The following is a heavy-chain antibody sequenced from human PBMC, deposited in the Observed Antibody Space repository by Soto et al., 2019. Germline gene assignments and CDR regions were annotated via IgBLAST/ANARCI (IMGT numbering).Heavy chain of an antibody. CDR3: ARESSYYGGGGY. D-gene: IGHD3-10*01. Sequence: QVQLQESGPGLVKPSQTLSLTCTVSGGSITSGAYYWSWIRQHPGKGLEWIGYIYYTGSTYYNPSLQSIVTISIDTSKNQFSLELSSVTAADTAVYYCARESSYYGGGGYWGQGTLVTVSS. CDR1: GGSITSGAYY. J-gene: IGHJ4*02. CDR2: IYYTGST. V-gene: IGHV4-31*01.